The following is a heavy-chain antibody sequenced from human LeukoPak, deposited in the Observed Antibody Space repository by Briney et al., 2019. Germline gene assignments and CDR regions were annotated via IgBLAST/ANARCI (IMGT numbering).Heavy chain of an antibody. V-gene: IGHV3-30*04. Sequence: GGSLRLSCAASGFTFSSYAMHWVRQAPGKGLGWVAVISYDGSNKYYADSVKGRFTISRDNSKNTLYLQMNSLRAEDTAVYYCARDRYSGSYYYFDYWGQGTLVTVSS. CDR2: ISYDGSNK. CDR1: GFTFSSYA. D-gene: IGHD1-26*01. CDR3: ARDRYSGSYYYFDY. J-gene: IGHJ4*02.